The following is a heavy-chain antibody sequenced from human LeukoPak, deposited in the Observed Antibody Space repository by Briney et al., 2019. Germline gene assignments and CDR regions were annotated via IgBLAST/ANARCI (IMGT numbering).Heavy chain of an antibody. D-gene: IGHD5-18*01. CDR2: ISAYNGNT. CDR1: GYTFTSYH. CDR3: ARGGYSYGFDY. Sequence: GASVKVSCKTSGYTFTSYHINWVRQATGQGLEWMGWISAYNGNTNYAQKLQGRVTMTTDTSTSTAYMELRSLRSDDTAVYYCARGGYSYGFDYWGRGTLVTVSS. V-gene: IGHV1-18*01. J-gene: IGHJ4*02.